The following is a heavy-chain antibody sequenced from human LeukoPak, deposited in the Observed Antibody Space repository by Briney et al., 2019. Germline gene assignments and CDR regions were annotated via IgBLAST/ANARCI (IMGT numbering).Heavy chain of an antibody. CDR3: ARQHITIFGVVPGMDV. Sequence: GESLKISCKGSGSSFTSYWIGWVRQLPGKGLEWTGIIYPGDSDTRYSPSFQGQVTISADKSISTAYLQWSSLKASDTAMYYCARQHITIFGVVPGMDVWGQGTTVTVSS. D-gene: IGHD3-3*01. J-gene: IGHJ6*02. CDR1: GSSFTSYW. V-gene: IGHV5-51*01. CDR2: IYPGDSDT.